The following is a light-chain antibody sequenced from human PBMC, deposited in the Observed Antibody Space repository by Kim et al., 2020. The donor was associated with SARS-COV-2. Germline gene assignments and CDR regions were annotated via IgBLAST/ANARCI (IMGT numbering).Light chain of an antibody. J-gene: IGKJ2*01. CDR1: QSLVYSDGNTY. V-gene: IGKV2-30*01. CDR3: MQGTHLYT. Sequence: DVVMTQSPLSLPVTLGQPASISCRSSQSLVYSDGNTYLNWFQQRPGQSPRRQIYKVSNRDSGVPDRFSGSGSGTDFTLKISRVEAEDVGVYYCMQGTHLYTFGQGTKLEI. CDR2: KVS.